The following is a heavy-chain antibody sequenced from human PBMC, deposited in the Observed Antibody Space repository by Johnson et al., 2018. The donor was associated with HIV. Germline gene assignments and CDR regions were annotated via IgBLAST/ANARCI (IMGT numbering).Heavy chain of an antibody. D-gene: IGHD3/OR15-3a*01. CDR2: IKSKTDGGTT. Sequence: VQLVESGGGLVKPGGSLRLSCAASGFTFSNAWMSWVRQAPGKGLAWVGRIKSKTDGGTTDYAAPVKGRFTISRDDSKNTLYLQMNSLKTEDTAVYYCTTAELGWTGLGAFDIWGQGTMVTVSS. V-gene: IGHV3-15*01. CDR1: GFTFSNAW. J-gene: IGHJ3*02. CDR3: TTAELGWTGLGAFDI.